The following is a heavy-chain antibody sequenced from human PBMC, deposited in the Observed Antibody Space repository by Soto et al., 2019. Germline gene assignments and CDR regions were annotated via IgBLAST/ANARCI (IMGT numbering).Heavy chain of an antibody. CDR1: GFTFSSYG. V-gene: IGHV3-30*18. CDR2: ISYDGSNK. J-gene: IGHJ4*02. Sequence: QVQLVESGGGVVQPGRSLRLSCAASGFTFSSYGMHWVRQAPGKGLEWVAVISYDGSNKYYADSVKGRFTISRDNSKNTLYLQVNSLRAEDTAVYYCAKGHIVVVTDTQVDYWGQGTLVTVSS. CDR3: AKGHIVVVTDTQVDY. D-gene: IGHD2-21*02.